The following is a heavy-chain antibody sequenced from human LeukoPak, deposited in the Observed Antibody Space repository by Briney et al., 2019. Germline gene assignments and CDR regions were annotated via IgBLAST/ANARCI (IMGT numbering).Heavy chain of an antibody. V-gene: IGHV4-34*01. CDR3: ARCTSHTPSVEYLQH. CDR2: INHSGST. CDR1: GGSFSGYY. Sequence: SETLSLTCAVYGGSFSGYYWSWIRQPLGKGLEWIGEINHSGSTNYNPSLKSRVTISVDTSKNQFSLKLSSVTAPDTAVYYCARCTSHTPSVEYLQHWGQGTLVTVSS. D-gene: IGHD2-15*01. J-gene: IGHJ1*01.